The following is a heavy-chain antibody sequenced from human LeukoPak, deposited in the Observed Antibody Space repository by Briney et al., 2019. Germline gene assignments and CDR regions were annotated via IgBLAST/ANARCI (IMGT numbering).Heavy chain of an antibody. CDR1: GASITDYY. J-gene: IGHJ5*02. V-gene: IGHV4-59*08. CDR2: IHISGKT. CDR3: ARHLGEVTYPMDR. Sequence: SETLSLTCNVSGASITDYYWSWIRQTPEMGLEYIGYIHISGKTYNNPSLKGRVTVSLDKSQNQFSLKLTSVTAADTAVYFCARHLGEVTYPMDRWGQGILVTVSS. D-gene: IGHD1-26*01.